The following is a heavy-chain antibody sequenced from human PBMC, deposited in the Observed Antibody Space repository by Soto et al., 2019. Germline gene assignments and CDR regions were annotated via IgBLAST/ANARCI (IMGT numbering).Heavy chain of an antibody. CDR1: GFTVSSNY. V-gene: IGHV3-53*01. J-gene: IGHJ3*02. Sequence: GGSLRLSCAASGFTVSSNYMSWVRQAPGKGLEWVSVIYSGGSTYYADSVKGRFTISRDNSKNTLYLQMNSLRAEDTAVYYCARDRYRCSGGSCYHDAFDIWGQGTMVTVSS. D-gene: IGHD2-15*01. CDR3: ARDRYRCSGGSCYHDAFDI. CDR2: IYSGGST.